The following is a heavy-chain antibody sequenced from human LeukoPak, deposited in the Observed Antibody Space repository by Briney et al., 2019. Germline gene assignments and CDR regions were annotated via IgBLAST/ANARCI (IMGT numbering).Heavy chain of an antibody. CDR2: IYPGDSDT. Sequence: GESLKISCKGSGYSFTSYWIGWVRQMPGKGLEWMGIIYPGDSDTRYSPSFQGQVTISADKSISTAYLQWSSLKASDTAMYYCARRPTYDSSGYYPNWFGPWGQGTLVTVSS. CDR1: GYSFTSYW. J-gene: IGHJ5*02. V-gene: IGHV5-51*01. D-gene: IGHD3-22*01. CDR3: ARRPTYDSSGYYPNWFGP.